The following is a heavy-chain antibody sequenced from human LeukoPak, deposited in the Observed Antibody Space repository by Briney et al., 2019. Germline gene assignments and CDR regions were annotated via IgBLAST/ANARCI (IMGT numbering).Heavy chain of an antibody. Sequence: GGSLRLSCAASGFTFSSYWMSWVRQAPGKGLEWVANIKQDGSEKSYVDSVKGRFTISRDTAKNSLYLQMNSLRAEDTAVYYCARDRDPYYDYVWGSDYWGQGTLVTVSS. CDR3: ARDRDPYYDYVWGSDY. CDR2: IKQDGSEK. D-gene: IGHD3-16*01. J-gene: IGHJ4*02. CDR1: GFTFSSYW. V-gene: IGHV3-7*01.